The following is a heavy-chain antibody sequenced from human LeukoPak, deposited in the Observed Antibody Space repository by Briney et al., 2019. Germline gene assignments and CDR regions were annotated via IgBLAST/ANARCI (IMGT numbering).Heavy chain of an antibody. V-gene: IGHV1-8*03. CDR1: GYTFTSYD. Sequence: ASVKVSCKASGYTFTSYDINWVRQATGQGLEWMGWMNPNSGNTGYAQKFQGRVTITRNTSISTAYMELNSLRAEDTAVYYCARDGVYSGDYWGQGTLVTVSS. D-gene: IGHD1-26*01. CDR2: MNPNSGNT. CDR3: ARDGVYSGDY. J-gene: IGHJ4*02.